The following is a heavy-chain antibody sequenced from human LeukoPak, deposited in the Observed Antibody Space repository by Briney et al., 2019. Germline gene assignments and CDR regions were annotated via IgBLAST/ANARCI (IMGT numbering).Heavy chain of an antibody. CDR3: GSDAVLRSGSVDY. J-gene: IGHJ4*02. V-gene: IGHV3-74*01. Sequence: GGSLRLSCAASGFTFAYHWMHWVRQAPGKGLVWVSRIRPDGRETNHADSVKGRFTISRDNAKNTLYLQMNSLGAEDTAVYYCGSDAVLRSGSVDYWGQGVLVTVSS. D-gene: IGHD3-10*01. CDR2: IRPDGRET. CDR1: GFTFAYHW.